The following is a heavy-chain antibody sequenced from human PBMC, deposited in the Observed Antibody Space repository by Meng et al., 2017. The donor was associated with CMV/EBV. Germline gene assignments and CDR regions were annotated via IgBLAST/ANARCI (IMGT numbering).Heavy chain of an antibody. Sequence: GESLKISCAASGFTVSSNYMSWVRQAPGKGLEWVSVIYSGGSTYYADSVKGRFTISRDNSKNTLYLQMNSLRAEDTAVYYCAKVGSGSYWYYFDYWGQGTLVTVSS. CDR3: AKVGSGSYWYYFDY. V-gene: IGHV3-66*02. CDR1: GFTVSSNY. D-gene: IGHD1-26*01. J-gene: IGHJ4*02. CDR2: IYSGGST.